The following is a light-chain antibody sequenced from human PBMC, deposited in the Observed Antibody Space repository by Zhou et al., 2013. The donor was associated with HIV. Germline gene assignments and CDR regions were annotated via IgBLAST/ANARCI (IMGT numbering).Light chain of an antibody. CDR1: QSVSSK. Sequence: EIVMTQSPATLSVSPGERATLSCRASQSVSSKLAWYQQRPGQPPRLLIYDASTRATGVPVRFSGSGSGTEFTLTIAGLQSEDVAVYYCQQYNRWPPLTFGGGTQVEIK. CDR2: DAS. CDR3: QQYNRWPPLT. J-gene: IGKJ4*01. V-gene: IGKV3-15*01.